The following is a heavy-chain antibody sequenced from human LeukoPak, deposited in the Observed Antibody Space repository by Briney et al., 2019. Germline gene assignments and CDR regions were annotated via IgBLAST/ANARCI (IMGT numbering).Heavy chain of an antibody. J-gene: IGHJ4*02. D-gene: IGHD6-19*01. CDR3: ARDWDSSGWNDY. CDR1: GYTFTSYG. Sequence: ASVKVSRKASGYTFTSYGISWVRQAPGQGLEWMGWISAYNGNTNYAQKLQGRVTTTTDTSTSTAYMELRSLRSDDTAVYYCARDWDSSGWNDYWGQGTLVTVSS. V-gene: IGHV1-18*01. CDR2: ISAYNGNT.